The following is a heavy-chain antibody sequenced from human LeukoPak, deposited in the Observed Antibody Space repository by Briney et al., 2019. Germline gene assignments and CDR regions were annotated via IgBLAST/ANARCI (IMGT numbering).Heavy chain of an antibody. Sequence: GGSLRLSCAASGFTFSTYDIHWVRQAPGKGLEWVAFIWYDGSNKYYADSVKGRFIISRDNSKNTLYLQMNSLRAEDTAVYYCAKSIGSSFAYYMDVWGKGTTVTVSS. V-gene: IGHV3-30*02. CDR1: GFTFSTYD. J-gene: IGHJ6*03. D-gene: IGHD6-13*01. CDR2: IWYDGSNK. CDR3: AKSIGSSFAYYMDV.